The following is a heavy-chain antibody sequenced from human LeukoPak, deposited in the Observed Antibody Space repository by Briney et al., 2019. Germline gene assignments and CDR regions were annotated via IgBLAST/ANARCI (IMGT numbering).Heavy chain of an antibody. CDR2: IYYSGST. CDR3: ARDYWEASIAAAATVFDP. D-gene: IGHD6-13*01. V-gene: IGHV4-39*07. CDR1: GGSISSSSYY. J-gene: IGHJ5*02. Sequence: PSETLSLTCTVSGGSISSSSYYWGWIRQPPGKGLEWIGSIYYSGSTYYNPSLKSRVTISVDTSKNQFSLKLSSVTAADTAVYYCARDYWEASIAAAATVFDPWGQGTLVTVSS.